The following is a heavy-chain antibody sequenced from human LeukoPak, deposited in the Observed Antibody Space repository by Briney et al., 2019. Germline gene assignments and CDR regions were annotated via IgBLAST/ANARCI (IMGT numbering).Heavy chain of an antibody. CDR2: IGPTGSDR. CDR3: ATETNGRHYDY. Sequence: GSLRLYCTSSGLPFPTSRLNSVRPAPGKGLEWVASIGPTGSDRYHADSIKGRFTISRDNANNFLYLRMNSLRAEDTAVYYCATETNGRHYDYWGQGTLLTVSS. D-gene: IGHD1-14*01. CDR1: GLPFPTSR. J-gene: IGHJ4*02. V-gene: IGHV3-21*06.